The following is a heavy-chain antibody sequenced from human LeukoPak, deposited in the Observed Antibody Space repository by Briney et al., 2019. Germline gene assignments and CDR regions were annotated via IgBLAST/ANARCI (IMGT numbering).Heavy chain of an antibody. CDR1: GYTFTGYY. D-gene: IGHD3-22*01. CDR3: ARGTPLWLYNPLLGY. Sequence: ASVKVSCKASGYTFTGYYMHWVRQAPGQGLEWMGWINPNSGGTNYAQKFQGRVTMTRDTSISTAYMELSRLSSDDTAVYYCARGTPLWLYNPLLGYWGQGTLVTVSS. J-gene: IGHJ4*02. CDR2: INPNSGGT. V-gene: IGHV1-2*02.